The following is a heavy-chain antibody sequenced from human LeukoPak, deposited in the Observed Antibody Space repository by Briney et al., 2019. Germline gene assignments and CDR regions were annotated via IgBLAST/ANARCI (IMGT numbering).Heavy chain of an antibody. V-gene: IGHV3-23*01. D-gene: IGHD1-26*01. J-gene: IGHJ6*02. CDR2: ISGSGGST. Sequence: GGSLRLSCAASGFTFSSYAMSWVRQAPGKGLEWVSAISGSGGSTYYADSVKGRFTISRDNSKNTLYLQMNSLRAEDTAVYYCAKVVGAPLYYYYGMDVWGQGPTVTVSS. CDR3: AKVVGAPLYYYYGMDV. CDR1: GFTFSSYA.